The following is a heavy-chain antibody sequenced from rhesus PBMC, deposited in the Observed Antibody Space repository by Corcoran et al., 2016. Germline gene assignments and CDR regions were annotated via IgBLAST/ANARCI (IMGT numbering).Heavy chain of an antibody. CDR3: ARGKEGYFDY. CDR1: GFTFRSFA. V-gene: IGHV3-100*02. CDR2: TGESGGTT. Sequence: EVQLVESGGGLVKLGGSLRLSCVASGFTFRSFAMHWVSQAPGKGLLWVSVTGESGGTTYYADSVKDRFTISRDNSKNMLYLQMNNLKLEDTAVYYCARGKEGYFDYWGQGVLVTVSS. J-gene: IGHJ4*01.